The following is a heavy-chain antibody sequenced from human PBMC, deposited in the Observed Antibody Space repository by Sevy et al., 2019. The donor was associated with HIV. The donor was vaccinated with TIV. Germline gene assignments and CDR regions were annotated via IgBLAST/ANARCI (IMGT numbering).Heavy chain of an antibody. CDR1: GFSFDSYG. CDR2: ISGSGTRT. Sequence: GGSLRLSCAVSGFSFDSYGMTWVRQAPGKGLEWVSGISGSGTRTYYADSVKGRFIISRDNSKNTLYLQMNSLRSEDTAVYYCARVFEGVYNVHYYYMDVWGKGTTVTVSS. J-gene: IGHJ6*03. D-gene: IGHD1-20*01. V-gene: IGHV3-23*01. CDR3: ARVFEGVYNVHYYYMDV.